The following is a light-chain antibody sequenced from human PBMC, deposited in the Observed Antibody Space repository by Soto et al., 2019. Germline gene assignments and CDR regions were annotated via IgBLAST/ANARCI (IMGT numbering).Light chain of an antibody. CDR2: DAS. J-gene: IGKJ1*01. V-gene: IGKV3-20*01. CDR1: QSVSSSY. CDR3: RQYAGSPPWT. Sequence: EVVLTQSPGTLSLSPGERATLSCRASQSVSSSYLAWYQQKLGQAPRLLIHDASSRATGIPDRFTGSGSGTAFTLTISRLEPEDSAVYYCRQYAGSPPWTFGQGTKVEIK.